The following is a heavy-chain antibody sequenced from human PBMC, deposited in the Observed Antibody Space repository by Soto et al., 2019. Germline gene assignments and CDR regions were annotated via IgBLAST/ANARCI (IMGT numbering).Heavy chain of an antibody. Sequence: QVKLVQSGAEVKKPGTSVKVSCKASGYTFTSNGISWVRQAPGQGLEWMGWISTYNGNTNHAQKLQGRFTMTRDTTTSIADMELRDLGSDDTAVYCCARDGYGGYGYWGQGSLVTVSS. CDR1: GYTFTSNG. CDR2: ISTYNGNT. J-gene: IGHJ4*02. CDR3: ARDGYGGYGY. V-gene: IGHV1-18*01. D-gene: IGHD5-12*01.